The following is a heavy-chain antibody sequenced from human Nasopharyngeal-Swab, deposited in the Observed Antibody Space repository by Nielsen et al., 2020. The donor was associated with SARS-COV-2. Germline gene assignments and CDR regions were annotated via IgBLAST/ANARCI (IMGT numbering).Heavy chain of an antibody. CDR3: AFGIAVAGPMGYYGMDV. CDR2: INAGNGNT. CDR1: GYTFTSYA. Sequence: SVKVSCKASGYTFTSYAMHWVRQAPGQRLEWMGWINAGNGNTKYSQKFQGRVTITRDTSASTAYMELSSLRSEDTAVYYCAFGIAVAGPMGYYGMDVWGQGTTVTVSS. V-gene: IGHV1-3*01. J-gene: IGHJ6*02. D-gene: IGHD6-19*01.